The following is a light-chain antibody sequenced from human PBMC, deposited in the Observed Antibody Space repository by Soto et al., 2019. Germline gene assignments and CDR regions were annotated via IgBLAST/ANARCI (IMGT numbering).Light chain of an antibody. J-gene: IGKJ1*01. CDR3: EQYGSSSPWT. Sequence: DIQMTQSPSTLSASVGDRVTITCRASQSISSWLAWYQQKPGKAPKLLIYKASSLETGVPSRFSGSGSGTEFTLSISSLQPDAFASYYCEQYGSSSPWTFGQGTKVDVK. CDR1: QSISSW. CDR2: KAS. V-gene: IGKV1-5*03.